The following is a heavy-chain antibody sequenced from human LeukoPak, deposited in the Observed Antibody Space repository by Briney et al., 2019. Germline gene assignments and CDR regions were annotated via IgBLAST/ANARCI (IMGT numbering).Heavy chain of an antibody. CDR1: GGTFSSYA. CDR2: IIPIFGTA. Sequence: SVTVSCTASGGTFSSYAISWVRQAPGQGLEWMGGIIPIFGTANYAQKFQGRVTITADESTSTAYMELSSLRSEDTAVYYCVAAAAAALFDYWGQGTLVTVSS. CDR3: VAAAAAALFDY. J-gene: IGHJ4*02. V-gene: IGHV1-69*01. D-gene: IGHD6-13*01.